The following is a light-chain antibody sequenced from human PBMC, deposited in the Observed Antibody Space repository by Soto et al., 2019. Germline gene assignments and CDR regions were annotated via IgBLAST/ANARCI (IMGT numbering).Light chain of an antibody. Sequence: DIQMTQSPSSLSASVGDRITITCRASQSISRYLNWYQHKPGKAPKLLINAASSLERGVPSRFSGGGSGTDFTLNISSLQPDDVATYYCQKYNSAPRTFGQGTKVEIK. CDR3: QKYNSAPRT. J-gene: IGKJ1*01. V-gene: IGKV1-39*01. CDR1: QSISRY. CDR2: AAS.